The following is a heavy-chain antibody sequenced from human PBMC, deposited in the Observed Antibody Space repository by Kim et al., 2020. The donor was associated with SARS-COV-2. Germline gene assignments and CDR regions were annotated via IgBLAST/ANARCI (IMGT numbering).Heavy chain of an antibody. CDR1: GFTFSSYG. CDR3: AKNTYTGSYLPDY. D-gene: IGHD1-26*01. Sequence: GGSLRLSCAASGFTFSSYGMHWVRQAPGKGLEWVAVISYDGSNKYYADSVKGRFTISRDNANNTLNLQMNSLRPKDTAVSDCAKNTYTGSYLPDYGA. CDR2: ISYDGSNK. V-gene: IGHV3-30*18. J-gene: IGHJ4*01.